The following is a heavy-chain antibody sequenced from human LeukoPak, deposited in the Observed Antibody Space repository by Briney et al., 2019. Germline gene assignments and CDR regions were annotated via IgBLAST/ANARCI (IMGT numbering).Heavy chain of an antibody. CDR1: GVTFSSDA. J-gene: IGHJ3*01. D-gene: IGHD6-13*01. V-gene: IGHV3-23*01. CDR3: ARAKIAAAGTGAFDV. Sequence: GGSLRVECAAPGVTFSSDAMTWVRQAPGQGLEWVSAFSATDGSAQYAESVEGRFTISRDNSKNTLFLQMNSLGAEDTAVYYCARAKIAAAGTGAFDVWGQGTLVTVSS. CDR2: FSATDGSA.